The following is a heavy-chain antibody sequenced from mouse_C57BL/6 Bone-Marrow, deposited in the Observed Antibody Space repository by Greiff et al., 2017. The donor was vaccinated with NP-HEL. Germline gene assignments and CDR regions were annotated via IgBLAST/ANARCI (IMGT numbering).Heavy chain of an antibody. V-gene: IGHV1-69*01. D-gene: IGHD2-4*01. Sequence: QVQLQQPGAELVMPGASVKLSCKASGYTFTSYWMHWVKQRPGQGLEWIGEIDPSDSYTNYNQKFKGKSTLTVDKSSSTAYMQLSSLTSKDSAVYYCARLGDYDDAYAMDYWGQGTSVTVSS. J-gene: IGHJ4*01. CDR1: GYTFTSYW. CDR2: IDPSDSYT. CDR3: ARLGDYDDAYAMDY.